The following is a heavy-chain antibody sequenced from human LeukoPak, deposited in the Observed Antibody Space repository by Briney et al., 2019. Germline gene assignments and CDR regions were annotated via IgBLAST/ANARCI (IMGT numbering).Heavy chain of an antibody. V-gene: IGHV4-38-2*02. Sequence: SETLSFTCAVSGYSISTYYHWCCIRQPPGKGLEWIGSMHHRGSTYYNPSLKSRVTISVDTSKNQVSLKLNSVTAADAAVYYCARDRSYYTFDYWGQGTLVTVSA. CDR2: MHHRGST. CDR1: GYSISTYYH. J-gene: IGHJ4*02. D-gene: IGHD3-10*01. CDR3: ARDRSYYTFDY.